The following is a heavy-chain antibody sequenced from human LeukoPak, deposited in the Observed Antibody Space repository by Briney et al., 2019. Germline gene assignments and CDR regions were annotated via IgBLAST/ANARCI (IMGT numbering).Heavy chain of an antibody. Sequence: SQSLSLTCTVSGGSISSGGYYWSWIRQHPGKGLEWIGYIYYSGSTYYNPSLKSRVSISVDTSKNQFSLKLGSVTAADTAVYYCARGGRITMVRGASFDYWGQGTLVTVSS. CDR3: ARGGRITMVRGASFDY. CDR2: IYYSGST. J-gene: IGHJ4*02. D-gene: IGHD3-10*01. CDR1: GGSISSGGYY. V-gene: IGHV4-31*03.